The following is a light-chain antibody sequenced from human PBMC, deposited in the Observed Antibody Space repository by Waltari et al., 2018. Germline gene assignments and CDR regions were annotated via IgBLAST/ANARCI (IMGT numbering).Light chain of an antibody. CDR1: NSNIGSNP. V-gene: IGLV1-47*01. J-gene: IGLJ3*02. CDR2: KND. CDR3: AAWGDSPIGQV. Sequence: QSVLTQPPSASGTPGQRVTISCSGSNSNIGSNPVSWYQQFPGTAPKLVIYKNDQRPSGVPDRFSASKSGTAASLAISGLRSEDEADYYCAAWGDSPIGQVFGGGTKVTVL.